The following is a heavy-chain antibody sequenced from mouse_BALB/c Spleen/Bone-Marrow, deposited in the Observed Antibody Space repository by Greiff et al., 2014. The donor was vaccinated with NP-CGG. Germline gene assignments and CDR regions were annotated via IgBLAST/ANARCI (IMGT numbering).Heavy chain of an antibody. CDR1: GYTFTDYP. J-gene: IGHJ2*01. CDR3: ARGFLGYFDY. CDR2: ISIYSGNT. Sequence: QVQLKESGPELVRPGVSVKISCKGSGYTFTDYPMHWVKQSHAKSLEWIGVISIYSGNTNYNQNFKGKAKMTVDKSSSTVYMEPARLTSEDSAIYHCARGFLGYFDYWGQGTTLTVSS. V-gene: IGHV1S137*01.